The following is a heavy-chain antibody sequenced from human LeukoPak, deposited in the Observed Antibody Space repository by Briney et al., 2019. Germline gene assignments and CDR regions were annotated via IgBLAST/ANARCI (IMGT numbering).Heavy chain of an antibody. CDR3: AREGQLLENWFDP. J-gene: IGHJ5*02. D-gene: IGHD2-2*01. Sequence: SETLPLTCTVSGGSISSYYWSWIRQPPGKGLEWIGYIYYSGSTNYNPSLKSRVTISVDTSKNQFSLKLSSVTAADTAVYYCAREGQLLENWFDPWGQGTLVTVSS. CDR2: IYYSGST. V-gene: IGHV4-59*01. CDR1: GGSISSYY.